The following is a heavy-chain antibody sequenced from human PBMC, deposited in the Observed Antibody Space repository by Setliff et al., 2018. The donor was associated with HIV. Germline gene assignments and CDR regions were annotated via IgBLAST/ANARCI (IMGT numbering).Heavy chain of an antibody. Sequence: SETLSLTCTVSGDSISDYYWSWIRQSPGKGLEWIGYVYYTGTTSLNPSVKTRVSMSVDTSKKHFSMRLASVTSADTAIYYCARADYESGSYFFDYWGQGTLVTVSS. D-gene: IGHD3-22*01. CDR2: VYYTGTT. J-gene: IGHJ4*02. CDR3: ARADYESGSYFFDY. CDR1: GDSISDYY. V-gene: IGHV4-59*01.